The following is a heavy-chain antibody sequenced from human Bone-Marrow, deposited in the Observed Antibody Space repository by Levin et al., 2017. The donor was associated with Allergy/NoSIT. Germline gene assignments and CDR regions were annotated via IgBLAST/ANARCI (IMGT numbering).Heavy chain of an antibody. J-gene: IGHJ6*02. Sequence: SCAASGFTFSSYGMHWVRQAPGKGLEWVAVIWYDGSNKYYADSVKGRFTISRDNSKNTLYLQMNSLRAEDTAVYYCAREYLSPDIVVVPAATPHSYYDYGMDGWGQGTTVTVSS. D-gene: IGHD2-2*01. V-gene: IGHV3-33*01. CDR1: GFTFSSYG. CDR2: IWYDGSNK. CDR3: AREYLSPDIVVVPAATPHSYYDYGMDG.